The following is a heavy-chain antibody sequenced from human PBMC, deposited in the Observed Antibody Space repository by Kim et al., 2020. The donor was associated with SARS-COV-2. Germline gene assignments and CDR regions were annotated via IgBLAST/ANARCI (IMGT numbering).Heavy chain of an antibody. CDR3: ARVVGGAPDY. J-gene: IGHJ4*02. CDR2: K. V-gene: IGHV3-30*01. D-gene: IGHD1-26*01. Sequence: KYYADSVKGRFTISRDNSKNTLYLQMNSLRAEDTAVYYCARVVGGAPDYWGQGTLVTVSS.